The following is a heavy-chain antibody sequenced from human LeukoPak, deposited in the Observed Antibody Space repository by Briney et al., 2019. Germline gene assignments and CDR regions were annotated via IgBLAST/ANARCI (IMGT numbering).Heavy chain of an antibody. D-gene: IGHD4/OR15-4a*01. CDR2: IDQDGRQK. Sequence: GGSLRLSCAASGFTFSASWMNWVRQAPVTGLEWVASIDQDGRQKFYVDSVKDRFTISRDNAKNSLYLHLSSLRAEDTAVYYCARDRLTWGQGTLVTVSS. V-gene: IGHV3-7*01. CDR3: ARDRLT. J-gene: IGHJ4*02. CDR1: GFTFSASW.